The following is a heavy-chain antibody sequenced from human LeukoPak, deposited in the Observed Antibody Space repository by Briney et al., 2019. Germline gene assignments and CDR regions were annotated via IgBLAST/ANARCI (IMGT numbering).Heavy chain of an antibody. CDR1: GGSISSSNW. J-gene: IGHJ4*02. CDR2: IYHSGST. Sequence: SETLSLTCAVSGGSISSSNWWSWVRQPPGKGLEWIGEIYHSGSTNYNPSLKSRVTISVDTSKNQFSLKLSSVTAADTAVYYCASSSGELLVGPQIDYWGQGTLVTVSS. V-gene: IGHV4-4*02. D-gene: IGHD1-26*01. CDR3: ASSSGELLVGPQIDY.